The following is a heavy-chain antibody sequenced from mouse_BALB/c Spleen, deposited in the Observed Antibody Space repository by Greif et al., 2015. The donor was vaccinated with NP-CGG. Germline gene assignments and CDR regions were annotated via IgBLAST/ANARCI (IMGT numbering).Heavy chain of an antibody. CDR2: LHPNNGGT. J-gene: IGHJ1*01. V-gene: IGHV1-18*01. CDR3: ARGNWDFDV. Sequence: VQLQQSGPELLQPGASLKISCKTSGSPFPEYTMHWVKQSHGKSLEWIGGLHPNNGGTSYHQTFKGKATFTVDTSSRTAYRERRSLTSEDSAGEYCARGNWDFDVWGAGTTVTVSS. CDR1: GSPFPEYT.